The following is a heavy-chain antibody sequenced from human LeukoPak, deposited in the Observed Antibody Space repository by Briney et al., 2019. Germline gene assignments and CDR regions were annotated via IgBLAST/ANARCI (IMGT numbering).Heavy chain of an antibody. Sequence: GGSLRLSCAASGFTFSSYAMSWVRQAPGKGLEWVSAISGSGGSTYYADSVKGRFTISRDNSKNTPYLQMNSLRAEDTAVYYCAKSTEGGSGYYLEYFQHWGQGTLVTVSS. D-gene: IGHD3-22*01. CDR1: GFTFSSYA. CDR3: AKSTEGGSGYYLEYFQH. CDR2: ISGSGGST. J-gene: IGHJ1*01. V-gene: IGHV3-23*01.